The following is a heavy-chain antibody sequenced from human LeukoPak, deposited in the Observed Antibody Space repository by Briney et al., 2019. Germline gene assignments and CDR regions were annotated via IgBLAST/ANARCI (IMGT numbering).Heavy chain of an antibody. V-gene: IGHV3-23*01. CDR1: GFTFSSYA. CDR2: ISGSGGST. J-gene: IGHJ5*02. Sequence: GGSLRLPCAASGFTFSSYAMSWVRQAPGKGLEWVSAISGSGGSTYYADSVKGRFTISRDNSKNTLYLQMNSLRAEDTAVYYCAKDKYDLGWFDPWGQGTLVTVSS. D-gene: IGHD3-3*01. CDR3: AKDKYDLGWFDP.